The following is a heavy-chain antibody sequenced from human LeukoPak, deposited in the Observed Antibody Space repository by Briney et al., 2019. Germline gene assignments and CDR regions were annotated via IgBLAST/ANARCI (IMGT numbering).Heavy chain of an antibody. CDR1: GFTFSSYS. CDR3: ARDGWHHDDYWWLDV. J-gene: IGHJ6*02. D-gene: IGHD2-8*02. CDR2: ISSSSSYI. V-gene: IGHV3-21*01. Sequence: GGSLRLSCAASGFTFSSYSMNWVRQAPGKGLEWASSISSSSSYIYYADSVKGRFTISRDNAKNSLYLQMNSLRAEDTAVYYCARDGWHHDDYWWLDVWGQGITVTVSS.